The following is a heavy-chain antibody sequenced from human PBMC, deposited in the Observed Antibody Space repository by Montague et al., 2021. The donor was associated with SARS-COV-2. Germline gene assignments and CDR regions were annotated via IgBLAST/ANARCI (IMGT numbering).Heavy chain of an antibody. CDR3: ARLTQLGYCSSASCSPALYFDY. J-gene: IGHJ4*02. D-gene: IGHD2-15*01. CDR1: GGSMSDYY. CDR2: FSRSGGS. V-gene: IGHV4-59*01. Sequence: SETLSLTCTVSGGSMSDYYWTWIRQPPGKGPEWIGYFSRSGGSNYGPSLRGRVTISLVTSRSQFSLQLSSVTAADTAFYYCARLTQLGYCSSASCSPALYFDYWGQGFLVSVSS.